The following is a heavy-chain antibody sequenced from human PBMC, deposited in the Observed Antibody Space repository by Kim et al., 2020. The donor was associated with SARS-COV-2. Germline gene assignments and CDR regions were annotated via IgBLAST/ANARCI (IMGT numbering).Heavy chain of an antibody. CDR2: IYPGDSDT. Sequence: GESLKISCKGSGYSFTSYWIGWVRQMPGKGLEWLGIIYPGDSDTRYSLSFQGQVTIPADKSINTAYLQWSSLKASDTAMYYCARHMRDYYGSGRSPAINYYYYRGMDVWGRGTTVTVYS. CDR1: GYSFTSYW. J-gene: IGHJ6*02. V-gene: IGHV5-51*01. CDR3: ARHMRDYYGSGRSPAINYYYYRGMDV. D-gene: IGHD3-10*01.